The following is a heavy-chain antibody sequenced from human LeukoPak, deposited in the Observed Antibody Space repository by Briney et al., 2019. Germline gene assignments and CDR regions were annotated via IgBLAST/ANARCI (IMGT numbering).Heavy chain of an antibody. CDR2: ISSSGSTI. CDR1: GFTFSDYY. CDR3: ARDNRYNWNDVGYYFDY. Sequence: GGSLRLSCAASGFTFSDYYISWIRQAPGKGLEWVSYISSSGSTIYYADSVKGRFTISRDNAKNSLYLQMNSLRAEDTAVYYCARDNRYNWNDVGYYFDYWGQGTLVTVSS. J-gene: IGHJ4*02. V-gene: IGHV3-11*01. D-gene: IGHD1-20*01.